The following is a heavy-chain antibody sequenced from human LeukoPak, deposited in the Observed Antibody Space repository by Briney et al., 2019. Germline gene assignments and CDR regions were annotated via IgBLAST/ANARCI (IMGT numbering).Heavy chain of an antibody. CDR1: GFTFSSYG. J-gene: IGHJ4*02. V-gene: IGHV3-30*03. D-gene: IGHD6-13*01. Sequence: PGRSLRLSCAASGFTFSSYGMHWVRQAPGKGLEWVAVISYDGSNKYYADSVKGRFTISRDNSKNTLYLQMNSLRAEDTAVYYCAREQLIKSYSFDYWGQGTLVTVSS. CDR3: AREQLIKSYSFDY. CDR2: ISYDGSNK.